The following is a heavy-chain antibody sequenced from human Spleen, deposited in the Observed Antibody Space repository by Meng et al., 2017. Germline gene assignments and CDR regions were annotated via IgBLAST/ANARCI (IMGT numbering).Heavy chain of an antibody. Sequence: QVQRVHSGAEVEKPGASVTVPCKASGYAFTSCGITWVRQAPGQGLEWMGWISTYTGKTNYPQKFQGRVTMTTDTSTNTAYMELNSLRSDDTAVYYCARACGPRYFDWIFHYFDYWGQGTLVTVSS. V-gene: IGHV1-18*01. D-gene: IGHD3-9*01. J-gene: IGHJ4*02. CDR1: GYAFTSCG. CDR2: ISTYTGKT. CDR3: ARACGPRYFDWIFHYFDY.